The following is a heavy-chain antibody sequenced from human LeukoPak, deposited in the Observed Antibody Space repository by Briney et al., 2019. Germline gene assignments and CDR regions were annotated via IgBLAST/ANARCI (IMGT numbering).Heavy chain of an antibody. CDR2: ISYDGSNK. CDR1: GFTFSSYA. J-gene: IGHJ6*02. Sequence: PGGSLRLSCAASGFTFSSYAMHWVRQAPGKGLEWVAVISYDGSNKYYADSVKGRFTISRDNSKNTLYLQMNSLRAEDTAVYYCARAGSAGYYGMDVWGQGTTVTVSS. D-gene: IGHD3-10*01. V-gene: IGHV3-30*04. CDR3: ARAGSAGYYGMDV.